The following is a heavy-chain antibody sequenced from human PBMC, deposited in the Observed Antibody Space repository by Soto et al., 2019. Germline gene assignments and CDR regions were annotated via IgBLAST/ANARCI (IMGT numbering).Heavy chain of an antibody. CDR2: ISYDGSNK. CDR3: AKAQGYCSSTSCHYYYYYGMDV. J-gene: IGHJ6*02. D-gene: IGHD2-2*01. CDR1: GFTFSSYG. V-gene: IGHV3-30*18. Sequence: QVQLVESGGGVVQPGRSLRLSCAASGFTFSSYGMHWVRQAPGKGLEWVAVISYDGSNKYYADSVKGRFTISRDNSKNTLYLQMNSLRAEDTAVYYCAKAQGYCSSTSCHYYYYYGMDVWGQGTTVTVSS.